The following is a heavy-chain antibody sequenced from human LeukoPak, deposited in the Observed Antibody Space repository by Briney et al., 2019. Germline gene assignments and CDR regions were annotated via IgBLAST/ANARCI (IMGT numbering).Heavy chain of an antibody. V-gene: IGHV3-30-3*01. CDR2: ISYDGSDK. Sequence: PGGSLRLSCAASGFTFGSYAMHWVRQAPGKGLEWVAVISYDGSDKYSADSVKGRFTISRDNSKNTLYLQMNSLRPEDTAVYYCARDSPTKYCSSTSCYRVDFDYWGQGTLVTVSS. CDR1: GFTFGSYA. D-gene: IGHD2-2*01. CDR3: ARDSPTKYCSSTSCYRVDFDY. J-gene: IGHJ4*02.